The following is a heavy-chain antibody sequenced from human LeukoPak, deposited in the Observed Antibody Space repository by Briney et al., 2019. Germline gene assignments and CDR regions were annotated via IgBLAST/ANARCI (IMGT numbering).Heavy chain of an antibody. D-gene: IGHD2-21*01. CDR3: ARRFLNSHPIYYYMDV. CDR1: GYNFPNYG. V-gene: IGHV1-18*01. J-gene: IGHJ6*03. Sequence: SVKLSCTASGYNFPNYGISWVRHAPGQGIEWMGWISGKTGNINYAQKFQARATMTRDTSTSTAYMELRSLRSDDTAVYFCARRFLNSHPIYYYMDVWAKGTTVIVSS. CDR2: ISGKTGNI.